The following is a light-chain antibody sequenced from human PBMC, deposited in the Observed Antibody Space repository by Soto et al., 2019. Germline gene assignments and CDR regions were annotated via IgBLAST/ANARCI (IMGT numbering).Light chain of an antibody. J-gene: IGKJ3*01. CDR1: QDISNH. Sequence: DIQLTQSPSSLSASVGDRVTITCQASQDISNHLNWYQQKPGKAPNLLIYDSSDLETGVPSRFSGGGSGTFFSFTINSLQREDIATYYCQKHDGVPLFGPGTKVEIK. CDR3: QKHDGVPL. V-gene: IGKV1-33*01. CDR2: DSS.